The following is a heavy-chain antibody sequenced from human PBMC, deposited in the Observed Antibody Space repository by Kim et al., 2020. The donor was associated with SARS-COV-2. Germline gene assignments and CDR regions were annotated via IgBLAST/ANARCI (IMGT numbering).Heavy chain of an antibody. D-gene: IGHD6-13*01. J-gene: IGHJ4*02. CDR1: GDSVSSNSAT. CDR2: TFYRSKWYY. V-gene: IGHV6-1*01. Sequence: SQTLSLTCAISGDSVSSNSATWNWIRQSPSRGLEWLGRTFYRSKWYYDYAVSVKSRITITPDTSKNQVSLQLNSVTPEDTAVYYCARDSYRSSRWYLGDYWGQGTLVTGSS. CDR3: ARDSYRSSRWYLGDY.